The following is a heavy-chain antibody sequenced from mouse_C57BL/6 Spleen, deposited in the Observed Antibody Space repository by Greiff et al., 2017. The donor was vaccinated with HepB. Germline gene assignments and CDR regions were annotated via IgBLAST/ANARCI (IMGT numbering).Heavy chain of an antibody. CDR3: ARRTFYYDSAWFAY. Sequence: QVQLQQPGAELVKPGASVKMSCKASGYTFTSYWITWVKQRPGQGLEWIGDIYPGSGSTNYNEKFKSKATLTVDTSSSTAYMQLSSLTSEDSAVYYCARRTFYYDSAWFAYWGQGTLVTVSA. CDR1: GYTFTSYW. V-gene: IGHV1-55*01. J-gene: IGHJ3*01. CDR2: IYPGSGST. D-gene: IGHD2-4*01.